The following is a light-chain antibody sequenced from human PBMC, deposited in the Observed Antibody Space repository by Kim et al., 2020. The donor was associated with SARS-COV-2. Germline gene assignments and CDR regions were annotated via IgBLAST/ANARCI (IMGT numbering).Light chain of an antibody. CDR3: QQYYNLIT. CDR1: QSVSSD. V-gene: IGKV3-15*01. J-gene: IGKJ5*01. Sequence: SVSPGERATLSCRASQSVSSDLAWYQHKPGQAPRLLIYGASTRATGLPARFSGSGSGTELTLTISSLQSEDSAVYYCQQYYNLITFGQGTRLEIK. CDR2: GAS.